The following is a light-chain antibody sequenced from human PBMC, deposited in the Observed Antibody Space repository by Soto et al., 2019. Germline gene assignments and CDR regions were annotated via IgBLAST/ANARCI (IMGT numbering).Light chain of an antibody. J-gene: IGKJ1*01. CDR1: QSINSW. CDR2: KAS. CDR3: QQYNDNWT. V-gene: IGKV1-5*03. Sequence: HLIQSLSTLIAPVGDRVTISCRASQSINSWLAWYQQKPGQAPKILIYKASTLQSGVPSRFRGSGSGTEFTLAISSLQPDDSATYYCQQYNDNWTFGQGTKVDIK.